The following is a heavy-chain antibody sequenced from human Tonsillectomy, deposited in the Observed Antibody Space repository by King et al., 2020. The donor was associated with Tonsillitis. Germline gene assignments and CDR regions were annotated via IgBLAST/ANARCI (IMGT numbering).Heavy chain of an antibody. J-gene: IGHJ3*02. CDR3: AKDPNGDYVGAYEI. CDR1: GITFSRYA. CDR2: IGSRGDDT. Sequence: VQLVESGGGLVQPGGSLRLSCVASGITFSRYAVMWVRQAPGKGLEWVSAIGSRGDDTYYADAVEGRFTISRDNSKNTLYLHMSSLGADDTALYYFAKDPNGDYVGAYEIWGQGTMVSVSS. D-gene: IGHD4-17*01. V-gene: IGHV3-23*04.